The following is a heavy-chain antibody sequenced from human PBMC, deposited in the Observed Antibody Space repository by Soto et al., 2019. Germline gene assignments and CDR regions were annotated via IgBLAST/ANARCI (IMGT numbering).Heavy chain of an antibody. D-gene: IGHD3-16*01. CDR2: IYFAGTT. V-gene: IGHV4-59*08. Sequence: SETLSLTCTVSGASISPNYWSWIRQPPGKGLEWIGYIYFAGTTTYNPSLRSRVSMSVDTSANHFSLNLTSVTATDTAIYYCARLGAFFQALDSWGQGTLVTVSS. J-gene: IGHJ4*02. CDR1: GASISPNY. CDR3: ARLGAFFQALDS.